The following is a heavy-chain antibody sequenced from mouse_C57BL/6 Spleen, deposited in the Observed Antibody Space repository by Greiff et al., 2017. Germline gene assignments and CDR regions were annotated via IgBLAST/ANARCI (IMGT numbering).Heavy chain of an antibody. Sequence: QVQLQQPGAELVKPGASVKLSCKASGYTFTSYWMPWVKQRPGQGLEWIGMIHPNSGSTNYNEKFKSKATLTVDKSSSTAYMQLSSLTSEDSAVYYCAPYGSNYAMDYWGQGTSVTVSS. CDR3: APYGSNYAMDY. V-gene: IGHV1-64*01. J-gene: IGHJ4*01. D-gene: IGHD1-1*01. CDR2: IHPNSGST. CDR1: GYTFTSYW.